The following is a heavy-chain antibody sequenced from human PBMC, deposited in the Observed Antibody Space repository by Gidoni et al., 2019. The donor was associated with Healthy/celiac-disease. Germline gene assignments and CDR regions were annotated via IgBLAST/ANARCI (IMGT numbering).Heavy chain of an antibody. V-gene: IGHV3-20*03. CDR3: ARGWVGGVIVVFDY. Sequence: YADSVKGRFTISRDNAKNSLYLQMNSLRAEDTAVYYCARGWVGGVIVVFDYWGQGTLVTVSS. J-gene: IGHJ4*02. D-gene: IGHD3-16*02.